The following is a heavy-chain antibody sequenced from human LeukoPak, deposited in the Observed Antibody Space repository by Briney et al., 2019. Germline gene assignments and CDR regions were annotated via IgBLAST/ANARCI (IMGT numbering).Heavy chain of an antibody. Sequence: GESLKISCKGSGYSFSKYWITWVRQTPGKGLEWMGIIYPGDSDTRCSPSFQGQVTISVDKSISTAYLQWSSLKASDTAMYYCARHPPSYFDSSGFPFDYWGQGTLVTVSS. CDR2: IYPGDSDT. D-gene: IGHD3-22*01. CDR3: ARHPPSYFDSSGFPFDY. CDR1: GYSFSKYW. J-gene: IGHJ4*02. V-gene: IGHV5-51*01.